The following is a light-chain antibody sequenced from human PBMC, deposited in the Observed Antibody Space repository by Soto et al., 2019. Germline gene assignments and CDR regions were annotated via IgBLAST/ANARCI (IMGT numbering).Light chain of an antibody. Sequence: QSVLSQPPSASGTPGQTVIISCSGSRSDIGSNFVNWYQHLPGTAPKLLIYNSNQRPSGVPDRFSGSKSGTSASLAISGLQSEDEADYYCQSYDTTTPVVFGGGTKLTVL. J-gene: IGLJ2*01. CDR1: RSDIGSNF. CDR2: NSN. CDR3: QSYDTTTPVV. V-gene: IGLV1-44*01.